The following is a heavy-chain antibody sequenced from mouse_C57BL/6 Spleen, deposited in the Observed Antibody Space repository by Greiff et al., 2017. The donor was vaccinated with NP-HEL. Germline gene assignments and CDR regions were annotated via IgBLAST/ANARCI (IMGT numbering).Heavy chain of an antibody. CDR3: ARYSKGMDY. CDR1: GYTFTDHT. CDR2: IYPRAGST. J-gene: IGHJ4*01. D-gene: IGHD2-5*01. Sequence: QVQLQQSDAELVKPGASVKISCTVSGYTFTDHTINWMKQRPEQGLEWIGYIYPRAGSTKYNDKFNGKATFPAAKSTSTAYMQSNSLTSEDSAVYFCARYSKGMDYWGQGTSVTVSS. V-gene: IGHV1-78*01.